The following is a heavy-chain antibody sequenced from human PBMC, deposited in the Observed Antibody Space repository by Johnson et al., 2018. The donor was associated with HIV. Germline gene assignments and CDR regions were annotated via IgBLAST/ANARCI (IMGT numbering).Heavy chain of an antibody. J-gene: IGHJ3*02. Sequence: QVQLVESGGGLVKPGGSLRLSCAASGFTFSDYYMNWIRQAPGKGLAWVSYISSSGSTIYYADSVKGRFTISRDNAKNSLYLQMNTLRPEDTAVYYCARDRFGSGRPNAFDMWGQGTMVTVSS. CDR1: GFTFSDYY. D-gene: IGHD3-10*01. CDR3: ARDRFGSGRPNAFDM. V-gene: IGHV3-11*04. CDR2: ISSSGSTI.